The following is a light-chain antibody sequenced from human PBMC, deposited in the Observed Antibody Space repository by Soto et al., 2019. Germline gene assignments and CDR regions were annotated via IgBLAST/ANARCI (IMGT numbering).Light chain of an antibody. CDR2: GTS. V-gene: IGKV3-15*01. CDR3: QQYNNWPRT. Sequence: EIVMTQSPATLSLSPGVRATLSCRASQSVNSNLAWYQQKAGQAPRLLIYGTSTRATGIPARFSGSGSGTDFTLTISSLQFEDFAVYYCQQYNNWPRTFGQGTKVDI. J-gene: IGKJ1*01. CDR1: QSVNSN.